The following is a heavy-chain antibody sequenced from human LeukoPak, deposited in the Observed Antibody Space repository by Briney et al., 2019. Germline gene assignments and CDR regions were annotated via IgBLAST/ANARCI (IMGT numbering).Heavy chain of an antibody. CDR1: GGTFSSYA. CDR2: IIPILGIA. Sequence: GASVKVSCKASGGTFSSYAISWVRQAPGQGLEWMGRIIPILGIANYAQKFQGRVTITADKSTSTAYMELRSLRSDDTAVYYCARSPTMIVVVTHFDYWGQGTLVTVSS. V-gene: IGHV1-69*04. CDR3: ARSPTMIVVVTHFDY. J-gene: IGHJ4*02. D-gene: IGHD3-22*01.